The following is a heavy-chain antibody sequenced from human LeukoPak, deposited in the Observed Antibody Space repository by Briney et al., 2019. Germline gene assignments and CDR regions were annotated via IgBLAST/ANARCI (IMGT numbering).Heavy chain of an antibody. Sequence: PGGSLRLSCAASGFTFSSYAMSWVRQAPGKGLEWVSAISGSGGSTYYADSVKGRFTISRDNAKNSLYLQMNSLRAEDTAVYYCARDDQVLWIDYYGMDVWGQGTTVTVSS. V-gene: IGHV3-23*01. D-gene: IGHD2-21*01. CDR1: GFTFSSYA. J-gene: IGHJ6*02. CDR2: ISGSGGST. CDR3: ARDDQVLWIDYYGMDV.